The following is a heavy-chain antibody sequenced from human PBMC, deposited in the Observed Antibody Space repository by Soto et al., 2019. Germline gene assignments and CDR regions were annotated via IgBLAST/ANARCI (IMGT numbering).Heavy chain of an antibody. CDR1: GYTFTGYY. D-gene: IGHD1-7*01. CDR3: ARGIITGTTFYFDY. Sequence: ASVKVSCKASGYTFTGYYMHWVRQAPGQGLEWMGWINPNSGGTNYAQKFQGRVTMTRDTSISTAYMELSRLRSDDTAVYYCARGIITGTTFYFDYWGQGTLVTVSS. CDR2: INPNSGGT. J-gene: IGHJ4*02. V-gene: IGHV1-2*02.